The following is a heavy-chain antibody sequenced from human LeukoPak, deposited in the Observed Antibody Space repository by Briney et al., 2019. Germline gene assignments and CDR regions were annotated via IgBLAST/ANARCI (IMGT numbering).Heavy chain of an antibody. CDR3: ARADIVVVVAAPWNAFDI. V-gene: IGHV4-39*07. D-gene: IGHD2-15*01. CDR1: GGSISSSSYY. Sequence: SETLSLTCTVSGGSISSSSYYWGWIRQPPGKGLEWIGSIYHSGSTYYNPSLKSRVTISVDTSKNQFSLKLSSVTAADTAVYYCARADIVVVVAAPWNAFDIWGQGTMVTVSS. CDR2: IYHSGST. J-gene: IGHJ3*02.